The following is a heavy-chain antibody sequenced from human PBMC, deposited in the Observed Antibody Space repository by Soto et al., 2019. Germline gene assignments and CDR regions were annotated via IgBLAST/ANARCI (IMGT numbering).Heavy chain of an antibody. D-gene: IGHD5-18*01. CDR3: ESAMKYSYGYF. Sequence: GESLKISCKGSGYTFTSYSIGWVRQMPGKGLEWMGIIYTSDSDTRYSPSFQGQVTISVDKSISTAYLQWSSLKASDTAIYYCESAMKYSYGYFWGQGNLVTVSS. CDR1: GYTFTSYS. CDR2: IYTSDSDT. J-gene: IGHJ4*02. V-gene: IGHV5-51*01.